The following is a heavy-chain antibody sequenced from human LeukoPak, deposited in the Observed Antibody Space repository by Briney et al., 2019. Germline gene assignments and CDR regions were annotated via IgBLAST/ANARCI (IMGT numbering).Heavy chain of an antibody. CDR3: AGWNNAAFDI. CDR2: IYYSGST. V-gene: IGHV4-59*01. D-gene: IGHD1/OR15-1a*01. J-gene: IGHJ3*02. Sequence: SETLSLTCIVSGGSISSYYWSWIRQPPGKGLEWIGYIYYSGSTNYNPSLKGRVTISVDTSTNHFSLRLSSVTAADTAVYYCAGWNNAAFDIGGQGTMVTVSS. CDR1: GGSISSYY.